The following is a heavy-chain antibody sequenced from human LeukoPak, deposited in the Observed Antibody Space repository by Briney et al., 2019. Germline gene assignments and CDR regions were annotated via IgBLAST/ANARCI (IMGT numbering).Heavy chain of an antibody. CDR1: GFTFSSYG. CDR3: AKDKRATLGYSSSWTFDY. V-gene: IGHV3-30*18. J-gene: IGHJ4*02. Sequence: GGSLRLSCAASGFTFSSYGMHWVRQAPGKGLEWVAVISYDGSNKYYADSVKGRFTISRDNSKNTLYLQMNSLRAEDTAVYYYAKDKRATLGYSSSWTFDYWGQGTLVTVSS. CDR2: ISYDGSNK. D-gene: IGHD6-13*01.